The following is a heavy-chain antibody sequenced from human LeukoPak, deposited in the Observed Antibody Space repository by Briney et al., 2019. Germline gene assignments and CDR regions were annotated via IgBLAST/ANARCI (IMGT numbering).Heavy chain of an antibody. D-gene: IGHD6-6*01. Sequence: PGGSLRLSCATSGFTFTNYWMSWVRQAPGKGLQWVANIKQDGTQKYYVDSVKGRFTISRDDAKNSLYLQMDSLRAEDTAVYYCAKVMAARPAWGQGTLVTVSS. CDR1: GFTFTNYW. CDR3: AKVMAARPA. J-gene: IGHJ5*02. CDR2: IKQDGTQK. V-gene: IGHV3-7*05.